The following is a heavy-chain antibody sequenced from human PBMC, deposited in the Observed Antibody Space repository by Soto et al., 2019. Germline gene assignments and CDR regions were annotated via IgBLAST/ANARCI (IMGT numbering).Heavy chain of an antibody. CDR3: ARVGDYTAMVSALDY. V-gene: IGHV3-33*01. Sequence: QVQLVESGGGVVQPGRSLRLSCAASGFTFSSYGMHWVRQAPGKGLEWVAVIWYDGSNKYYADSVKGRFTISRDNSKNTLYLQMNSLRAEDTAVYYCARVGDYTAMVSALDYWGQGTLVTVSS. D-gene: IGHD5-18*01. CDR1: GFTFSSYG. J-gene: IGHJ4*02. CDR2: IWYDGSNK.